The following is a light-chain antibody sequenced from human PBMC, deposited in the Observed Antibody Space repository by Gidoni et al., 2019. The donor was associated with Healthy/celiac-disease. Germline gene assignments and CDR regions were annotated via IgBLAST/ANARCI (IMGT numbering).Light chain of an antibody. CDR1: SSDVGGYNF. CDR3: SSYTSSNTLVV. CDR2: DVS. V-gene: IGLV2-14*03. Sequence: QSALTQPASVSGSPGQSITISCTGTSSDVGGYNFVSWYQQHPGKAPKLMIYDVSYRPSGVSNRFSGSKSDNTASLTISGLQAEDEADYYCSSYTSSNTLVVFGGGTKLTVL. J-gene: IGLJ2*01.